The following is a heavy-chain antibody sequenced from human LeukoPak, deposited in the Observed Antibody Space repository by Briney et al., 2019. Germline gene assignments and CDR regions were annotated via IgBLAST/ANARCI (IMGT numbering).Heavy chain of an antibody. CDR2: IYYSGST. CDR3: ARRSGITMIVVDRAAFDI. Sequence: SETLSLTCTVSGGSISSSSYYWGWIRQPPGKGLEWIGSIYYSGSTYYNPSLKSRVTISVDTSKNQLSLKLSSVTAADTAVYYCARRSGITMIVVDRAAFDIWGQGTMVTVSS. CDR1: GGSISSSSYY. V-gene: IGHV4-39*01. D-gene: IGHD3-22*01. J-gene: IGHJ3*02.